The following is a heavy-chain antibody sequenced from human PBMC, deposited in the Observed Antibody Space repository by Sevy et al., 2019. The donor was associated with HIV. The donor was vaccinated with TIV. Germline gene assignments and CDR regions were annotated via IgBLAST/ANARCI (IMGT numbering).Heavy chain of an antibody. V-gene: IGHV3-30*18. CDR3: AKSMDTVTTLDY. J-gene: IGHJ4*02. CDR1: RFTFSLYG. Sequence: GGCLRLSCAASRFTFSLYGMHWVRQAPGKGLEWVALISKDGSNKYYADSVKGRFTVSRDNSNNTLYLQLDSLGPEDTAMYYCAKSMDTVTTLDYWGPGTLVNVSS. D-gene: IGHD4-17*01. CDR2: ISKDGSNK.